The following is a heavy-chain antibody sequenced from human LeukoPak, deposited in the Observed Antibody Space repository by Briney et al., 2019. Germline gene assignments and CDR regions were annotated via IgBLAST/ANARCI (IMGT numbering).Heavy chain of an antibody. V-gene: IGHV3-30*04. D-gene: IGHD2-8*01. CDR2: ISNDGRNK. Sequence: GGSLRLSCAASGFTFSTYAMHWVRQAPGKGLEWVAVISNDGRNKIYTDSVKGRFTISRDNSKNTLFLQMNSLRTEDTAVYYCARDPMADFDYWGQGTLVTVSS. CDR3: ARDPMADFDY. CDR1: GFTFSTYA. J-gene: IGHJ4*02.